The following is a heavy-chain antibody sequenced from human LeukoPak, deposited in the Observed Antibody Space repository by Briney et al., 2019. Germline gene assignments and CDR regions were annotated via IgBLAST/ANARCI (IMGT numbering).Heavy chain of an antibody. V-gene: IGHV1-3*01. Sequence: ASVKVSCKASGYTFSGYAVHWGRQAPGLRFELMGWINAGNGHTKYSQNFQGRVTITRDSSANIVYMELSSLTSEDTAVYYCARGIWSATRVDYYLDNWGQGTLVTVSS. CDR2: INAGNGHT. CDR3: ARGIWSATRVDYYLDN. D-gene: IGHD5-24*01. J-gene: IGHJ4*02. CDR1: GYTFSGYA.